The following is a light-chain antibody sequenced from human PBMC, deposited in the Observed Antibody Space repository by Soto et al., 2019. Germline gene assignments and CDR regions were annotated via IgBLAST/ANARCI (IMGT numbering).Light chain of an antibody. CDR3: CSSVGSPNWV. V-gene: IGLV2-14*01. J-gene: IGLJ3*02. CDR2: EAA. Sequence: QSALTQPASVSGSPGQSITISCTGTSDDIGANNYVSWYQHHPGKAPKILIYEAANRPSGISHRFSGSKSGNTASLTISGLQAEDEADYYCCSSVGSPNWVFGGGTKLTVL. CDR1: SDDIGANNY.